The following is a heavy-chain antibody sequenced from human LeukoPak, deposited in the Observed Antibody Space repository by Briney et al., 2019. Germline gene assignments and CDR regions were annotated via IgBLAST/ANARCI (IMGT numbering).Heavy chain of an antibody. CDR3: ATYMLRDNWNVHTFDS. Sequence: SVKVSCKASGGTFITYTINWVRQAPGQGLEWMGGIIPIFGTANYAQKFQGRVTVTTDDSTSTAFMELSSLRSEDTAVYYCATYMLRDNWNVHTFDSWGQGTLVTVSS. CDR2: IIPIFGTA. D-gene: IGHD1-1*01. J-gene: IGHJ4*02. V-gene: IGHV1-69*05. CDR1: GGTFITYT.